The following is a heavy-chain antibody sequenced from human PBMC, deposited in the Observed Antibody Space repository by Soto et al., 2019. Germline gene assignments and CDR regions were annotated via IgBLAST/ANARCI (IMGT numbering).Heavy chain of an antibody. CDR2: ISHSGST. V-gene: IGHV4-31*03. Sequence: TLSLTCTVSGVSITSGANYWSWIRQHPGKGLEWIGYISHSGSTYYIASLWSRVSISVDASKNQFSLKLSSVTAADTAVYYCARDRPSPLNHLYYYGMDVWGQGTTVTVSS. CDR1: GVSITSGANY. J-gene: IGHJ6*02. CDR3: ARDRPSPLNHLYYYGMDV.